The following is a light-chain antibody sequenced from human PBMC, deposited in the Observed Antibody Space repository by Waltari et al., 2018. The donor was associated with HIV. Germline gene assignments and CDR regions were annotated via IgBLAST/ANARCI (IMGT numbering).Light chain of an antibody. CDR2: EVS. J-gene: IGLJ2*01. Sequence: QSAPTQPPSASGSPGPSVTISCTGTSSAVGRLHSASWYQQHPGKAPKLMIYEVSKRPSGVPDRFSRSKSGNTASLTVSGLQAEDDADYYCSSYAGSNLVVFGGGTKLTVL. V-gene: IGLV2-8*01. CDR3: SSYAGSNLVV. CDR1: SSAVGRLHS.